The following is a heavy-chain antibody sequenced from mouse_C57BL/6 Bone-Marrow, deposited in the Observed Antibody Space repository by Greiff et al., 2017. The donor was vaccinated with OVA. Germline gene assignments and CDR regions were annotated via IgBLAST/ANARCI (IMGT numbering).Heavy chain of an antibody. CDR3: ARVRTYYSNYDFDY. CDR1: GYTFTSYG. D-gene: IGHD2-5*01. V-gene: IGHV1-81*01. J-gene: IGHJ2*01. CDR2: IYPRSGNT. Sequence: QVQLKQSGAELARPGASVKLSCKASGYTFTSYGISWVKQRTGQGLEWIGEIYPRSGNTYYNEKFKGKATLTADKSSSTAYMELRSLTSEDSAVYFCARVRTYYSNYDFDYWGQGTTLTVSS.